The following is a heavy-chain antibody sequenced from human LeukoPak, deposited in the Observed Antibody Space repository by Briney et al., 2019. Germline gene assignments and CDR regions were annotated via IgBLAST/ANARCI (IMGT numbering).Heavy chain of an antibody. CDR1: GFTFSSYA. D-gene: IGHD4-17*01. CDR2: ISGSGGST. J-gene: IGHJ6*02. Sequence: GGSLRLSCAASGFTFSSYAMGWVRQAPGKGLEWVSAISGSGGSTFYADSVKGRFTISRDNSKNTLYLQMHSLRVEDTAVYYCAKSPVTSGTYYYGMDVWGQGTTVTVSS. V-gene: IGHV3-23*01. CDR3: AKSPVTSGTYYYGMDV.